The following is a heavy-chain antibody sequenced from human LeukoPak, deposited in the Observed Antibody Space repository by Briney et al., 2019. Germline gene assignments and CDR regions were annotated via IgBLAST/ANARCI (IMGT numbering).Heavy chain of an antibody. CDR1: GFTFSSYS. D-gene: IGHD3-9*01. CDR2: ISSSSSYI. Sequence: GGSLRLSCAASGFTFSSYSMSWVRQAPGKGLEWVSAISSSSSYIYYTDSVKGRFTISRDNAKNSLYLQMNSLRAEDTAVYYCARPGKYFDWLQDGMDVWGQGTTVTVSS. J-gene: IGHJ6*02. V-gene: IGHV3-21*06. CDR3: ARPGKYFDWLQDGMDV.